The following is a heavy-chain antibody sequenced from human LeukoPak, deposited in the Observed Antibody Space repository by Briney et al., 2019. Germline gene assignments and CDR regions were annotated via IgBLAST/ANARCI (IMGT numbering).Heavy chain of an antibody. CDR1: GGSFSGYY. D-gene: IGHD3-22*01. J-gene: IGHJ3*02. CDR3: ARHITRYYYDSSGYYYSGDAFDI. V-gene: IGHV4-34*01. CDR2: INHSGST. Sequence: PSETLSLTCAVYGGSFSGYYWSWIRQPPGKGLEWIGEINHSGSTNYNPSLKSRVTISVDTSKNQFPLKLSSVTAADTAVYYCARHITRYYYDSSGYYYSGDAFDIWGQGTMVTVPS.